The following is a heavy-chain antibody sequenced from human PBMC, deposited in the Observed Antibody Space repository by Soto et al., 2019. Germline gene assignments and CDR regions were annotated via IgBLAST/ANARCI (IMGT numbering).Heavy chain of an antibody. CDR3: ARFYYDSSGYLPSPYYYYYGMDV. CDR2: IKQDGSEK. J-gene: IGHJ6*02. V-gene: IGHV3-7*04. CDR1: GFTLSSYW. D-gene: IGHD3-22*01. Sequence: PGGSLRLSCAASGFTLSSYWMSRVRQAPGKGLEWVANIKQDGSEKYYVDSVKGRFTISRDNAKNSLYLQMNSLRAEDTAVYYCARFYYDSSGYLPSPYYYYYGMDVWGQGTTVTVSS.